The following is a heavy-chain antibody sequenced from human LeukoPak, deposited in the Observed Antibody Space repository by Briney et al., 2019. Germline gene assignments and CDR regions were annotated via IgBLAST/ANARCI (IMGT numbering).Heavy chain of an antibody. D-gene: IGHD1-26*01. J-gene: IGHJ4*02. V-gene: IGHV1-69-2*01. CDR3: ATARIVGATNTFDY. CDR1: GYTFTDYY. Sequence: ASVKVSCKVSGYTFTDYYMHWVQQAPGKGLEWMGLVDPEDGETIYAEKFQGRVTITADTSTDTAYMELSSLRSEDTAVYYCATARIVGATNTFDYWGQGTLVTVSP. CDR2: VDPEDGET.